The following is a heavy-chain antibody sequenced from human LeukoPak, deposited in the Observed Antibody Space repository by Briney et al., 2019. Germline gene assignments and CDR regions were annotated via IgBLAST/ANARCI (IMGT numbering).Heavy chain of an antibody. CDR2: IYYSGST. Sequence: SETLSLTCTVSGDSISRSSYYWGWIRQAPGKGLAWIGSIYYSGSTYYNPSLKSRVTISVDTSKNQFSLKLSSVTAADTAVYYCARDTYSGSAFHMDVWGKGTTVTVSS. CDR3: ARDTYSGSAFHMDV. J-gene: IGHJ6*03. V-gene: IGHV4-39*02. D-gene: IGHD1-26*01. CDR1: GDSISRSSYY.